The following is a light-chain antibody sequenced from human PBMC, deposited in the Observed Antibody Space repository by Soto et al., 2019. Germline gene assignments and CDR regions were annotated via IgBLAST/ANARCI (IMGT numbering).Light chain of an antibody. CDR2: WAS. V-gene: IGKV4-1*01. CDR3: QQYLSIPVT. J-gene: IGKJ2*01. CDR1: QSVLYTSNNKNY. Sequence: DIVMTQSPDSLAVSLGERATINCKSSQSVLYTSNNKNYLAWYQQKPGQPPKLLIYWASTRESGVPDRFSGSGSGTDFTLTISSLQAEDVEVYYCQQYLSIPVTFGQGTKLEIK.